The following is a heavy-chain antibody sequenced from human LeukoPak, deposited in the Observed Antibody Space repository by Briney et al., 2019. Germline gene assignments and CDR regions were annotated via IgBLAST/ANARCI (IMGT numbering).Heavy chain of an antibody. CDR3: ARELSYYYDSSGYYQGYFDY. CDR1: GGSISSYY. V-gene: IGHV4-59*12. Sequence: SETLSLTCTVPGGSISSYYWSWIRQPPGKGLDWFGYIYYSGSTNYNPSLKSRVTISVDTSKNQFSLKLSSVTAADTAVYYCARELSYYYDSSGYYQGYFDYWGQGTLVTVSS. J-gene: IGHJ4*02. D-gene: IGHD3-22*01. CDR2: IYYSGST.